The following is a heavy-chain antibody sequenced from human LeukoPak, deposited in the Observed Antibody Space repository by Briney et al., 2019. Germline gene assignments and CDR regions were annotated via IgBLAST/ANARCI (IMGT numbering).Heavy chain of an antibody. J-gene: IGHJ4*02. D-gene: IGHD3-3*01. CDR3: ARLRFLEWLPHPFDY. V-gene: IGHV4-61*02. Sequence: SETLSLTCTVSGDSISSGDYYWSWIRQPAGKVLEWIGRISSSGSTNYNPSLKSRVTLSIDTSKNQFSLKLSSVTAADTAVYYCARLRFLEWLPHPFDYWGQGTLVTVSS. CDR1: GDSISSGDYY. CDR2: ISSSGST.